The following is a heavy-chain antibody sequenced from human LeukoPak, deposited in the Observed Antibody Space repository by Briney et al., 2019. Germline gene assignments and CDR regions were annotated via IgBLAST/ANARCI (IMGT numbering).Heavy chain of an antibody. CDR1: GFTFSSYS. J-gene: IGHJ4*02. Sequence: GGSLRLSCAASGFTFSSYSMNWVRQAPGKGLEWVSYISSSSSTIYYADSVKGRFTISRDNAKNSLYLQMNSLRAEDTAVYYCARDSVRLIQLWLSGPYYFDYWGQGTLVTVSS. D-gene: IGHD5-18*01. CDR3: ARDSVRLIQLWLSGPYYFDY. V-gene: IGHV3-48*01. CDR2: ISSSSSTI.